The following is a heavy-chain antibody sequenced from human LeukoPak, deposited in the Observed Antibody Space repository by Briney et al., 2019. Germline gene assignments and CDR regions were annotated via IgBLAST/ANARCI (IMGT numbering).Heavy chain of an antibody. CDR2: INPNSGGT. J-gene: IGHJ4*02. CDR3: ARESKQQLVRLHNDFDY. CDR1: GYTFTGYY. Sequence: GASVKVSCKASGYTFTGYYMHWVRQAPGQGLEWMGWINPNSGGTNYAQKFQGRVTMTRDTSISTAYMELSRLRSDDTAVYYCARESKQQLVRLHNDFDYWGQGTLVTVSS. D-gene: IGHD6-13*01. V-gene: IGHV1-2*02.